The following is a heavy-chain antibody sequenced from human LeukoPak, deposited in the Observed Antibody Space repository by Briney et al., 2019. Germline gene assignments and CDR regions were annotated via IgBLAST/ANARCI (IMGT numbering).Heavy chain of an antibody. CDR1: GGSISSSGYY. J-gene: IGHJ5*02. Sequence: SETLSLTCTVSGGSISSSGYYWGWIRQPPGKGLEWIASIYYSGSTYYNPSLKSRVTISVDTSKNQLSLKLSSLTAADTAVYYCARHEYSGSYYGLSWFDPRGQETLVTVSS. D-gene: IGHD1-26*01. CDR2: IYYSGST. V-gene: IGHV4-39*01. CDR3: ARHEYSGSYYGLSWFDP.